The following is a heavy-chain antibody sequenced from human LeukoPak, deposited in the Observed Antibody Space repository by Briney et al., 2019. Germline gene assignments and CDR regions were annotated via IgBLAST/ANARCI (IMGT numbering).Heavy chain of an antibody. CDR2: INSDGGDT. D-gene: IGHD3-22*01. Sequence: GGSLRLSCAASGFTFSRSWMHWVRQAPGKGLVWLSRINSDGGDTTYADSVKGRFTISRGNAKNTLYLQMNSLRAEDTAMYYCARASGTDSSGYLQIDYWGQGALVTVSS. V-gene: IGHV3-74*01. J-gene: IGHJ4*02. CDR1: GFTFSRSW. CDR3: ARASGTDSSGYLQIDY.